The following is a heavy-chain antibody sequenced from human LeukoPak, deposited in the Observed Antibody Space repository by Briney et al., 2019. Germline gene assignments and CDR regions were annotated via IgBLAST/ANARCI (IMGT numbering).Heavy chain of an antibody. CDR1: GGSISNYF. J-gene: IGHJ4*02. Sequence: SETLSLTCTVSGGSISNYFWSWIRQPPGKGLEWIGFITYSGSTDHNPSLKSRVTISEDASKNQFSLKLTSVTAADTAVYYCVRHTTSGWYQVVYWGQGTLVTVSS. CDR3: VRHTTSGWYQVVY. V-gene: IGHV4-59*01. D-gene: IGHD6-19*01. CDR2: ITYSGST.